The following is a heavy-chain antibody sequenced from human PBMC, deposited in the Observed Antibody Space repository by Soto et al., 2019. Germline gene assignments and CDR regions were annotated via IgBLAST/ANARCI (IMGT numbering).Heavy chain of an antibody. J-gene: IGHJ4*02. CDR2: ISNNGATA. V-gene: IGHV3-23*01. CDR1: GFTFSSYA. Sequence: EVQLLESGGGLVQPGGSLTLSCATSGFTFSSYAMVWVRQAAEKGLEWVASISNNGATAYYADSVKGRFTISRGTSENTLYLQMNGLRADDTALYFCAKSRVFIGAIVTLLDSWGQGTQVTVAS. D-gene: IGHD3-16*02. CDR3: AKSRVFIGAIVTLLDS.